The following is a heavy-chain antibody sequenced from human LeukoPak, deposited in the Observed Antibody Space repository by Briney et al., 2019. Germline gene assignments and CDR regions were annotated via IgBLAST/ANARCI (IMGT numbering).Heavy chain of an antibody. V-gene: IGHV3-74*01. Sequence: GGSLRLSCAASGFTFSSYCMLWVRHASGKGLVWVSRINSSGSSTRYADSVKGRFTISRENPKNTVYLQINSLRAEDTAVYYCARGATAIVGAGIIGYWGQGTLVTVSS. CDR1: GFTFSSYC. CDR2: INSSGSST. CDR3: ARGATAIVGAGIIGY. D-gene: IGHD5-18*01. J-gene: IGHJ4*02.